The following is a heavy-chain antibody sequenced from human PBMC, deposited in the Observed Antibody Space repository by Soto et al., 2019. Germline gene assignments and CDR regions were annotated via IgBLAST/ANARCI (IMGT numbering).Heavy chain of an antibody. V-gene: IGHV1-18*01. CDR1: GYNFTSYG. CDR3: ARDLYYSSGRYFDHDAFDI. J-gene: IGHJ3*02. Sequence: QVQLVQSGADVKKPGASVKVSCKASGYNFTSYGISWVRQAPGQGLEWMGWISHHNDRTKYAGRFQDRVTMTTETPTSTVYMELGSLRSDDTAVYYCARDLYYSSGRYFDHDAFDIWGQGTVVTVSS. D-gene: IGHD6-19*01. CDR2: ISHHNDRT.